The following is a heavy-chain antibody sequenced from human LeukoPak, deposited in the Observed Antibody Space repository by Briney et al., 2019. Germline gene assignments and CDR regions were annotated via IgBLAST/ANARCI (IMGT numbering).Heavy chain of an antibody. Sequence: GGSLRLSCAASGFTFSSYAMSWVRQAPGKGLEWVSAISGSGGSTYYADSVKSRFTISRDNSKNTLYLQMNSLRAEDTAVYYCAKGLQWLVGIDAFDIWGQGTMVTVSS. V-gene: IGHV3-23*01. D-gene: IGHD6-19*01. CDR3: AKGLQWLVGIDAFDI. CDR1: GFTFSSYA. J-gene: IGHJ3*02. CDR2: ISGSGGST.